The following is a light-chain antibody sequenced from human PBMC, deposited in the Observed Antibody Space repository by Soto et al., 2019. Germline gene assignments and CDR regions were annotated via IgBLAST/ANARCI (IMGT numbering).Light chain of an antibody. V-gene: IGKV3-20*01. CDR1: QVTSRS. Sequence: ENVLTQYPGTLSLSPGERATLSCRASQVTSRSLSWYQQSPGQAPRLLIYGASRKSTVIPDRFSGSGSGTAFTLSISRLEPEDFEVYYCQQYSTSPIIFGQGTHLEI. J-gene: IGKJ5*01. CDR2: GAS. CDR3: QQYSTSPII.